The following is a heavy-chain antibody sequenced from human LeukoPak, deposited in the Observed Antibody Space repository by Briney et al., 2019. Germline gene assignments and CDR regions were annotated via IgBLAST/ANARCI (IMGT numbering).Heavy chain of an antibody. CDR2: IYHSGST. CDR3: ARDSGTFDY. Sequence: SQTLSLTCAVSGGSISSGGYSWSWIRQPPGKGLEWIGYIYHSGSTYYNPSLKSRVTISVDRSNNQFSLKLSSVTAADTAVYYCARDSGTFDYWGQGTLVTVSS. CDR1: GGSISSGGYS. V-gene: IGHV4-30-2*01. J-gene: IGHJ4*02. D-gene: IGHD3-10*01.